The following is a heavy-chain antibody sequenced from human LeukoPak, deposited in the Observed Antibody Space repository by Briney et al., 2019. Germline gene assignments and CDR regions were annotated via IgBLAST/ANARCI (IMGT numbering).Heavy chain of an antibody. CDR2: IIPIFGTA. CDR1: GYTFTSYG. V-gene: IGHV1-69*13. D-gene: IGHD4-17*01. Sequence: SVTVSCKASGYTFTSYGISWVRQAPGQGLEWMGGIIPIFGTANYAQKFQGRVTITADESTSTAYMELSSLRSEDTAVYYCASTRGMTTVTYFYFDYWGQGTLVTVSS. CDR3: ASTRGMTTVTYFYFDY. J-gene: IGHJ4*02.